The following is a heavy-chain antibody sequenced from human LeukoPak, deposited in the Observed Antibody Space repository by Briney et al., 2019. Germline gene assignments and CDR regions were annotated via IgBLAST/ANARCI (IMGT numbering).Heavy chain of an antibody. Sequence: SETLSLTXAVSGYSISSGYYWGWIRQPPGKGLEWIGSIYHSGSTYYNPSLKSRVTISVDTSKNQFSLKLSSVTAADTAVYYCARRRVEMATSDYWGQGTLVTVSS. D-gene: IGHD5-24*01. J-gene: IGHJ4*02. CDR2: IYHSGST. CDR1: GYSISSGYY. V-gene: IGHV4-38-2*01. CDR3: ARRRVEMATSDY.